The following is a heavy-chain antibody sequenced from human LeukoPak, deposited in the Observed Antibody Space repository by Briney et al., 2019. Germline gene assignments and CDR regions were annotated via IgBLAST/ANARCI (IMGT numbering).Heavy chain of an antibody. D-gene: IGHD2-2*01. V-gene: IGHV4-59*01. Sequence: SETLSLTCTVSGGSISSYYWSWIRQPPGKGLEWIGYIYYSGSTNYNPSLKSRVTISVDTSKNQFSLKLSSVTAADTAVYYCAREDCSSTSCYHNWFDPWGQGTLVTVSS. J-gene: IGHJ5*02. CDR2: IYYSGST. CDR1: GGSISSYY. CDR3: AREDCSSTSCYHNWFDP.